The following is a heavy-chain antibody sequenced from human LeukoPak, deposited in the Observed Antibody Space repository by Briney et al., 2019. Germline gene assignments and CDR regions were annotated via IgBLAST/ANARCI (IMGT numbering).Heavy chain of an antibody. V-gene: IGHV3-53*01. CDR1: GFTVSSNY. D-gene: IGHD3-3*01. CDR2: IYSSGST. J-gene: IGHJ6*02. Sequence: PGGSLRLSCAASGFTVSSNYMSWVRQAPGKGLEWVSVIYSSGSTYYADSVKGRFTISRDNSKNTLCLQMNSLRAEDTAVYYCAKFSPTPLLNYYYYGMDVWGQGTTVTVSS. CDR3: AKFSPTPLLNYYYYGMDV.